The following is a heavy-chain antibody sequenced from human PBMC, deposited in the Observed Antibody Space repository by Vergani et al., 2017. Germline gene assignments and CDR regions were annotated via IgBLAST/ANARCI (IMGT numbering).Heavy chain of an antibody. CDR1: GYTFTGYY. CDR3: AREGEYCSGGSCXVDY. J-gene: IGHJ4*02. Sequence: QVQLVQSGAEVKKPGASVKVSCKASGYTFTGYYMHWVRQAPGQGLEWMGWINPNSGGTNYAQKFQGRVTMTRDTSISTAYMELSRLRSDDTAVYYCAREGEYCSGGSCXVDYWGQGTLVTVSS. V-gene: IGHV1-2*02. D-gene: IGHD2-15*01. CDR2: INPNSGGT.